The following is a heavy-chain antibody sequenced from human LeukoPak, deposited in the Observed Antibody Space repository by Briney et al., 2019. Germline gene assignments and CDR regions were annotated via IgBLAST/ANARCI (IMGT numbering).Heavy chain of an antibody. J-gene: IGHJ4*02. Sequence: SETLSLTCTASGGSISNYYWSWIRQPPGKGLEWIGYIHSSGSTNCNPSLKSRVTISVDTSKNQFSLRLSSVTAADTAIYYCARFGHYSFDSWGQGTLVTVSS. CDR2: IHSSGST. D-gene: IGHD3-10*01. V-gene: IGHV4-59*01. CDR3: ARFGHYSFDS. CDR1: GGSISNYY.